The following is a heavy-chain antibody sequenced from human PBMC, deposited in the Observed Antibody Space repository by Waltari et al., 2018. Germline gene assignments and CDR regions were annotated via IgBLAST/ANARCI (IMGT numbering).Heavy chain of an antibody. CDR2: IIAIFGTA. J-gene: IGHJ5*02. V-gene: IGHV1-69*01. CDR1: GGTFSSYA. D-gene: IGHD3-3*01. CDR3: ARIYDFWSGAPFDP. Sequence: QVQLVQSGAEVKKPGSSVTVSCKASGGTFSSYAISWVRQAPGQGLEWSGGIIAIFGTANYDQKVPVMVTITADESTGTAYIELSSLRSEDTAVYYCARIYDFWSGAPFDPWGQGTLVTVSS.